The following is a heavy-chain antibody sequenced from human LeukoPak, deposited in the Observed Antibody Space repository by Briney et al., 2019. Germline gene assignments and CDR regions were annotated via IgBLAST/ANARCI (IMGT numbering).Heavy chain of an antibody. D-gene: IGHD3-16*01. Sequence: SETLSLTCAVYGGSFSDYSWTWIRQPPGKGLEWIGSIYHSGSTYYNPSLKSRVTISVDTSKNQFSLKLSSVTAADTAVYYCAIPGGKFSNWFDPWGQGTLVTVSS. CDR1: GGSFSDYS. CDR2: IYHSGST. CDR3: AIPGGKFSNWFDP. J-gene: IGHJ5*02. V-gene: IGHV4-38-2*01.